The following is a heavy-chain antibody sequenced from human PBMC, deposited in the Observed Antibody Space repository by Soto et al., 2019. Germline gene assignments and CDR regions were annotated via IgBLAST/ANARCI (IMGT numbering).Heavy chain of an antibody. CDR2: IYYSGST. CDR3: ARPFVYGDYYDAFDI. D-gene: IGHD4-17*01. V-gene: IGHV4-39*01. CDR1: GGSISSSSYY. J-gene: IGHJ3*02. Sequence: SEALSLTCTVSGGSISSSSYYWGWIRQPPGKGLEWIGSIYYSGSTYYNPSLKSRVTISVDTSKNQFSLKLSSVTAADTAVYYCARPFVYGDYYDAFDIWGQGTMVTVSS.